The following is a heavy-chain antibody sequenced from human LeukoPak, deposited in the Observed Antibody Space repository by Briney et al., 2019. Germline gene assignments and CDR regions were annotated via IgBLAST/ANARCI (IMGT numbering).Heavy chain of an antibody. D-gene: IGHD3-22*01. V-gene: IGHV3-48*03. CDR1: GFIFSSYE. CDR3: ARGKIVVLDY. J-gene: IGHJ4*02. CDR2: ISSSGSTI. Sequence: GGSLRLSCAASGFIFSSYEMNWVRQAPGKGLEWVSYISSSGSTIYYADSVKGRFTISRDNAKNSLYLQMNSLRAEDTAVYYCARGKIVVLDYWGQGTLVTVSS.